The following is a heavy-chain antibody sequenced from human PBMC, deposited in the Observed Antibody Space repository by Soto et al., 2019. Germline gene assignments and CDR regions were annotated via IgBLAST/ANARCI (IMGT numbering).Heavy chain of an antibody. CDR1: GYSFTSYW. CDR2: IYPGDSDT. V-gene: IGHV5-51*01. D-gene: IGHD6-19*01. Sequence: PGESLKISCKGSGYSFTSYWIGWVRQMPGKXLEWMGIIYPGDSDTRYSPSFQGQVTISADKSISTAYLQWSSLKASDTAMYYCARGRSAPGWGSYYYGMDVWGQGTTVTVSS. J-gene: IGHJ6*02. CDR3: ARGRSAPGWGSYYYGMDV.